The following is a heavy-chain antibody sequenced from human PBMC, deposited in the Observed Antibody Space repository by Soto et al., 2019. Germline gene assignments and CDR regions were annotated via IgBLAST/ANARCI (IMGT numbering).Heavy chain of an antibody. CDR2: FYHSGST. CDR1: GGSVSSYQ. V-gene: IGHV4-59*02. Sequence: SETLSLTCNVSGGSVSSYQWNWIRQSPGKGLEWIGYFYHSGSTNYNPSLKSRVTISVDTSKNQFSLKLSSVTAADTAVYYCARGPSSSWGYYYYGMDVWGQGTTVTVSS. D-gene: IGHD6-13*01. J-gene: IGHJ6*02. CDR3: ARGPSSSWGYYYYGMDV.